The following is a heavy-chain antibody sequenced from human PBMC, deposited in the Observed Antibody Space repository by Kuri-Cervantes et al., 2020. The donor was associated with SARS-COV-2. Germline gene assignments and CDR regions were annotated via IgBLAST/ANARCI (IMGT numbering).Heavy chain of an antibody. J-gene: IGHJ4*02. D-gene: IGHD5-12*01. Sequence: SETLSLTCTVSGGSISSSSYYWGWIRQPPGKGLEWIGSIYYSGSTYYNPSLKSRVTISVDTSKNQFSLKLSSVTAADTAVYYCARGRVSGSTYQHSTAYYFDFWGPGTLVTVSS. CDR3: ARGRVSGSTYQHSTAYYFDF. V-gene: IGHV4-39*07. CDR1: GGSISSSSYY. CDR2: IYYSGST.